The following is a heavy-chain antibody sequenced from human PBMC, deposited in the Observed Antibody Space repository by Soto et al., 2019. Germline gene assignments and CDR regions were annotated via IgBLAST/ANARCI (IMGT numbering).Heavy chain of an antibody. CDR2: ISYDGSNK. J-gene: IGHJ6*02. Sequence: GGSLRLSCAASGFTFSSYAMHWVRQAPGKGLEWVAVISYDGSNKYYADSVKGRFTISRDNSKNTLYLQMNSLRAEDAAVYYCARGGGLYAYYYYVMDVWGQGTTVTVSS. CDR3: ARGGGLYAYYYYVMDV. CDR1: GFTFSSYA. D-gene: IGHD2-2*02. V-gene: IGHV3-30-3*01.